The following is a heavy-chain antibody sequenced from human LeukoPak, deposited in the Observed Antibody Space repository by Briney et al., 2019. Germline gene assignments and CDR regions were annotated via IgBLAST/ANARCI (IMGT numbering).Heavy chain of an antibody. CDR1: GGSFSGYY. J-gene: IGHJ5*02. CDR2: INHGGST. V-gene: IGHV4-34*01. CDR3: ARPAYDYVWGSYRRYNWFDP. D-gene: IGHD3-16*02. Sequence: SETLSLTCAVYGGSFSGYYWSWIRQPPGKGLEWIGEINHGGSTNYNPSLKSRVTISVDTSKNQFSLKLSSVTAADTAVYYCARPAYDYVWGSYRRYNWFDPWGRGTLVTVSS.